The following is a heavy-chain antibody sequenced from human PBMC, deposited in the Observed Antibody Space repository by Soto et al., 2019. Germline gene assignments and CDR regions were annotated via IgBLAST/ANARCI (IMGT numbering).Heavy chain of an antibody. CDR1: GYTFTSYG. CDR3: ARDSQLELRRAFDI. CDR2: ISAYNGNT. D-gene: IGHD1-7*01. V-gene: IGHV1-18*01. J-gene: IGHJ3*02. Sequence: GASVKVSCKASGYTFTSYGISWVRQAPGQGLEWMGWISAYNGNTNYAQKLQGRVTMTTDTSTSTAYMELRSLRSDDTAVYYCARDSQLELRRAFDIWAQGTMVTVSS.